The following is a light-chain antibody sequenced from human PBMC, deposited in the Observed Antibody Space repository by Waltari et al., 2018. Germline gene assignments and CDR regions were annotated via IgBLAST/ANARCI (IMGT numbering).Light chain of an antibody. J-gene: IGKJ4*01. Sequence: DIQLTQSPSTLAASIGDRITITCRASQSVTWMAWYQQKPGKAPKLLMFKTSFAESGVPFRFRGFGSGTDFSLAINGLQADDFATYFCQQFVPSSPVTFGGGT. CDR2: KTS. CDR3: QQFVPSSPVT. CDR1: QSVTW. V-gene: IGKV1-5*03.